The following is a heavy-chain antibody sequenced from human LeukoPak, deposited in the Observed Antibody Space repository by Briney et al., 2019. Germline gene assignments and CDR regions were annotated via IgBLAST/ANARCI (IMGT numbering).Heavy chain of an antibody. J-gene: IGHJ4*02. CDR3: ARSDVLTGYFTRKVGFDY. D-gene: IGHD3-9*01. V-gene: IGHV4-39*01. CDR2: IYYSGNT. Sequence: PSETLSLTRTVSGGSINSSSYYWGWIRQPPGGGLEWIGSIYYSGNTYYNPSLRSRVTISVDTPKNKFSLHLTSVTAADTALYRCARSDVLTGYFTRKVGFDYWGQGTVVTVSS. CDR1: GGSINSSSYY.